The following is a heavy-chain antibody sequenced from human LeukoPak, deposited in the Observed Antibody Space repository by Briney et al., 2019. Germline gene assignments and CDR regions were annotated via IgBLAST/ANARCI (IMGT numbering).Heavy chain of an antibody. D-gene: IGHD5-24*01. V-gene: IGHV4-59*08. CDR3: ARHEVGYNYLDY. J-gene: IGHJ4*02. Sequence: SETLSLTCTVSGGSISSYYWSWIRQTPGKGLEWIGYIYYSGSTNYNPSLKSRVTISVDTSKNQFSLKLSSVTAADTAVYYCARHEVGYNYLDYWGQGTLVTVSS. CDR2: IYYSGST. CDR1: GGSISSYY.